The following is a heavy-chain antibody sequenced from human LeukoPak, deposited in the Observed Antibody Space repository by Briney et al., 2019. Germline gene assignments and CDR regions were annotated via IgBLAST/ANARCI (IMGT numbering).Heavy chain of an antibody. Sequence: PGGSLRLSCAASGFTFSSYAMSGVREAPGEGVEGGSVIYSDGGTYYADSVKGRFTISRDNSKNTLYLQMNSLRADDTAVYYCARSGYSSSLGYFDYWGQGTLVTVSS. CDR2: IYSDGGT. J-gene: IGHJ4*02. CDR3: ARSGYSSSLGYFDY. D-gene: IGHD6-13*01. V-gene: IGHV3-66*01. CDR1: GFTFSSYA.